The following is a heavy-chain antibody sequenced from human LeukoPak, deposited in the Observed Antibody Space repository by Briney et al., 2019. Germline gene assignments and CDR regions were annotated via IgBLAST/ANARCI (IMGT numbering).Heavy chain of an antibody. CDR3: AKGSYYDSSGSFYFDY. Sequence: GGSLRLSCAASGFTFSSYAMSWVRQAPGKGQEWVSGISGSGDNTYYADSVKGRFTISRDNSKNTLYVQVNSLGTEDTAAYYCAKGSYYDSSGSFYFDYWGQGTLVTVSS. CDR2: ISGSGDNT. V-gene: IGHV3-23*01. CDR1: GFTFSSYA. J-gene: IGHJ4*02. D-gene: IGHD3-22*01.